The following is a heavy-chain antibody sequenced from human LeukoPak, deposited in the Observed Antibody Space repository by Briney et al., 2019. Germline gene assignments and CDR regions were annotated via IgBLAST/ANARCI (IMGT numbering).Heavy chain of an antibody. J-gene: IGHJ6*03. Sequence: SETLSLTCTVSNGSISIATGSVRTYYWNWIRQPPGKGLEWIGYIYHSGNTNYNPSLKSRVTISADTSKNQFSLKLSSVTAADTAVYYCARGGSGTHMDVWGKGTTVIVSS. CDR2: IYHSGNT. D-gene: IGHD6-13*01. CDR1: NGSISIATGSVRTYY. CDR3: ARGGSGTHMDV. V-gene: IGHV4-61*01.